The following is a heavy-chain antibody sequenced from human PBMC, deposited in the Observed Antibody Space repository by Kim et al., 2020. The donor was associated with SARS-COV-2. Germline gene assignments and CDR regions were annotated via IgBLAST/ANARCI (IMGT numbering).Heavy chain of an antibody. CDR3: AKGMQQVAYYFDH. J-gene: IGHJ4*02. Sequence: YADSVKGRFTISRDNSKSTLYVQMNSLRAEDTAIYYCAKGMQQVAYYFDHWGQGTLVTVSP. V-gene: IGHV3-23*01. D-gene: IGHD6-13*01.